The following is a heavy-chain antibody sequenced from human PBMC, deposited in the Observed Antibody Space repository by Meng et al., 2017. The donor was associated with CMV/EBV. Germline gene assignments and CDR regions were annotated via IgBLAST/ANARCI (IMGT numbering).Heavy chain of an antibody. J-gene: IGHJ5*02. Sequence: SETLSLTCTVSGGSISSSSYYWGWNRQPPGKGLEWIGSIYYSGSTYYNPSLKSRVTISVDTSKNQFSLKLISVTAADTAVYYCASSAYDFWSGYGWFDPWGQGTLVTVSS. V-gene: IGHV4-39*07. CDR3: ASSAYDFWSGYGWFDP. CDR1: GGSISSSSYY. CDR2: IYYSGST. D-gene: IGHD3-3*01.